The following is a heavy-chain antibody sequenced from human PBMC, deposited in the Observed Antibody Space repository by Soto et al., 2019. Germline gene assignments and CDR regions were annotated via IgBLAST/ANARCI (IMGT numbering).Heavy chain of an antibody. J-gene: IGHJ2*01. CDR2: IIPILGIA. Sequence: QVQLVQSGAEVKKPGSSVKVSCKASGGTFSSYTISWVRQAPGQGLEWMGRIIPILGIANYAQKFQGRVTITADKYTSTAYMELSSLRSEDTAVYYCASQVVTCYWYFALWGRGTLVTVSS. V-gene: IGHV1-69*02. D-gene: IGHD3-22*01. CDR3: ASQVVTCYWYFAL. CDR1: GGTFSSYT.